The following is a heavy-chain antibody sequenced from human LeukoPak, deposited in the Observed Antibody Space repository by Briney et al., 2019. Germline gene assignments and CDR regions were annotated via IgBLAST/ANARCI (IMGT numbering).Heavy chain of an antibody. J-gene: IGHJ5*02. CDR3: ARRAMVRKKGWFDP. Sequence: SETLSLTCAVYGGSFSGYYWSWIRQPPGKGLEWIGEINHSGSTNYNPSLKSRATISVDTSKNQFSLKLSSVTAADTAVYYCARRAMVRKKGWFDPWGQGTLVTVSS. CDR2: INHSGST. CDR1: GGSFSGYY. V-gene: IGHV4-34*01. D-gene: IGHD3-10*01.